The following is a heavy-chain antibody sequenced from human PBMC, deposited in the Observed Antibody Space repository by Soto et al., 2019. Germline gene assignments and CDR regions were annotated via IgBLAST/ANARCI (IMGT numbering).Heavy chain of an antibody. J-gene: IGHJ5*02. D-gene: IGHD3-10*01. Sequence: GGSLRLSCTASGFTLQNYAMAWVRQAPGKGLEWVSTLIGGHYGTAYSYSVKGRFTVSRDNSKNCLYLQMNSLGVEDTAMYFCAKGKSTGDIDWFDAWGQGSMVTVSS. CDR1: GFTLQNYA. V-gene: IGHV3-23*01. CDR3: AKGKSTGDIDWFDA. CDR2: LIGGHYGT.